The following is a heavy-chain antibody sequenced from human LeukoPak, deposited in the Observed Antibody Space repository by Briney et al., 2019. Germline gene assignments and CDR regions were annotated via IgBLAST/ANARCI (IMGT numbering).Heavy chain of an antibody. D-gene: IGHD3-22*01. Sequence: KPGGSLNSSCEASGFTSSTSNMSWIRQAPGRGLEWVYSFSRIVSTIYYADSVKGRFTISRDNAKNSLYLQMNSLRAEDTAVYYCARDLIDSSGYYYESYYFDYWGQGTLVTVSS. J-gene: IGHJ4*02. V-gene: IGHV3-11*01. CDR3: ARDLIDSSGYYYESYYFDY. CDR2: FSRIVSTI. CDR1: GFTSSTSN.